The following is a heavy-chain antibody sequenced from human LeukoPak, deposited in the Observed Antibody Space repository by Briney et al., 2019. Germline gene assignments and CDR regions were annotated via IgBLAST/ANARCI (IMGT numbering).Heavy chain of an antibody. J-gene: IGHJ6*03. Sequence: SETLFLTCTVSGGSISSHYWSWIRQPPGKGLEWIGYIYYSGSTNYNPSLESRVTISVDTSKNQFSLKLSSVTAADTAVYYCARVRYYDFWSGYRAVLQRSYYYMDVWGKGTTVTVSS. CDR3: ARVRYYDFWSGYRAVLQRSYYYMDV. V-gene: IGHV4-59*11. D-gene: IGHD3-3*01. CDR1: GGSISSHY. CDR2: IYYSGST.